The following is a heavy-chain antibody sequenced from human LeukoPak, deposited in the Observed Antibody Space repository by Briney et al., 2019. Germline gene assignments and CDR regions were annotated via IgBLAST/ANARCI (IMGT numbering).Heavy chain of an antibody. D-gene: IGHD3-10*01. V-gene: IGHV4-39*01. J-gene: IGHJ4*02. Sequence: PSETLSLTCTVSGGSISSSSYYWGWIRQPPGKGLEWIGSIYYSGSTYYNPSLKSRVTISVDTSKNQFSLKLSSVTAADTAVYYCARLDSSPRAHYGHFDYWGQGTLVTVSS. CDR1: GGSISSSSYY. CDR2: IYYSGST. CDR3: ARLDSSPRAHYGHFDY.